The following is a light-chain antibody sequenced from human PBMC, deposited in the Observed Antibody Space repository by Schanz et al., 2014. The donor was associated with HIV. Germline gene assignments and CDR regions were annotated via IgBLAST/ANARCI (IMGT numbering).Light chain of an antibody. V-gene: IGKV3-15*01. J-gene: IGKJ2*01. CDR1: QSVSNN. CDR3: QQYGNWPPYT. Sequence: EIVMTQSPAILSVSPGERATLSCRASQSVSNNFAWYQQKPGQAPRLLFYGASTRATGIPTRFSGNGSGTEFTLTISSLQSEDFAVYYCQQYGNWPPYTFGQGTKLEIK. CDR2: GAS.